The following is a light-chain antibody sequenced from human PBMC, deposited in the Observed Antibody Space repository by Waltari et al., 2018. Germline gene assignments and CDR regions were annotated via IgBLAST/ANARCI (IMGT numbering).Light chain of an antibody. J-gene: IGKJ1*01. Sequence: EIVMTQSPATLSVFPGERATLSCKASQSIRSNLAWSQHKPGQAPRLLLYGASTRATGIPARFSGSGSGTEFTLTISSLQSEDFAVYFCQQYDNWLGTFGQGTKVEIK. CDR3: QQYDNWLGT. V-gene: IGKV3-15*01. CDR1: QSIRSN. CDR2: GAS.